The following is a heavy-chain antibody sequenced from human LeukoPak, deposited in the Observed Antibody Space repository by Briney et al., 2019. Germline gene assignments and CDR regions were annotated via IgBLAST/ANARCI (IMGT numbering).Heavy chain of an antibody. CDR3: AKGEAVAGSLIGY. Sequence: GGSLRLSCAASGFTFSSYWMSWVRQAPGKGLEWVANIKQDGSEKYYVDSVKGRFTISRDNAKNSLYLQMNGLRAEDTAVYYCAKGEAVAGSLIGYWGQGTLVTVSS. D-gene: IGHD6-19*01. CDR1: GFTFSSYW. V-gene: IGHV3-7*01. CDR2: IKQDGSEK. J-gene: IGHJ4*02.